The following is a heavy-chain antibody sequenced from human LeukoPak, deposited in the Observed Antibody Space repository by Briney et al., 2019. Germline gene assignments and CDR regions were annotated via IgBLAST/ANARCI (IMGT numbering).Heavy chain of an antibody. CDR3: AKDGGAATRYFDY. Sequence: GGSLRLSCAASGFTFSSYGMHWVRQAPGKGLEWVAVISYDGSNKYYADSVKGRFTISRDNSKNTLYLQMNSLRAEDTAVYYCAKDGGAATRYFDYWGQGTLVAVSS. D-gene: IGHD2-15*01. CDR1: GFTFSSYG. J-gene: IGHJ4*02. CDR2: ISYDGSNK. V-gene: IGHV3-30*18.